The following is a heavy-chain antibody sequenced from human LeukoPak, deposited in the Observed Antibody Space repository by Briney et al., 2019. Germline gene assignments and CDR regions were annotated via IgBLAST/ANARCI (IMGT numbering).Heavy chain of an antibody. CDR3: ARAVDSSSGRVGIFDY. CDR1: GFTFSDYY. V-gene: IGHV3-11*04. D-gene: IGHD6-13*01. Sequence: SGGSLRLSCAASGFTFSDYYMSWIRQAPGKGLEWVSYISSSGSTIYYADSVKGRFTISRDNAKNSLYLQMNSLRAEDTAVYYCARAVDSSSGRVGIFDYWGQGTLVTVSS. CDR2: ISSSGSTI. J-gene: IGHJ4*02.